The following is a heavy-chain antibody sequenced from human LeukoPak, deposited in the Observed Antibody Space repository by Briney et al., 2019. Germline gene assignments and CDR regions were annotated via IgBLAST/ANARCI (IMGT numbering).Heavy chain of an antibody. V-gene: IGHV3-30-3*01. J-gene: IGHJ4*02. CDR3: ARCNTIFGVVIIPFLGY. D-gene: IGHD3-3*01. Sequence: GGSLRLSCAASGFTFSSYAMHWVRQAPGKGLEWVAVISYDGSNKYYADSVKGRFTISRDNSKNTLYLQMNNLRAEDTAVYYCARCNTIFGVVIIPFLGYWGQGTLVTVSS. CDR2: ISYDGSNK. CDR1: GFTFSSYA.